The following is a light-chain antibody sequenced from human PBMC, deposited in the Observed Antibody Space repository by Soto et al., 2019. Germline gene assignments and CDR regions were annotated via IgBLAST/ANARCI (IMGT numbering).Light chain of an antibody. V-gene: IGKV3-20*01. Sequence: EIVLTQSPGTLSLSPGERATLSCRASQSVTVTQLAWYQQKSGQPPRLLIYFTSYRAAGIPDRFSGSGSGTDFTLTISRLEPDDFAVYYCQQYRSSPYTFGQGTQLE. J-gene: IGKJ2*01. CDR1: QSVTVTQ. CDR3: QQYRSSPYT. CDR2: FTS.